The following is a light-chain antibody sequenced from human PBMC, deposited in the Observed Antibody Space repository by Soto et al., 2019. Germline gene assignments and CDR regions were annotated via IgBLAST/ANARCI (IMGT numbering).Light chain of an antibody. CDR3: QQYGSSPTWT. CDR1: QSVSSSY. Sequence: EIVLTQSPGTLSLSPGERATLSCRASQSVSSSYSAWYQQKPGQAPRLLIYGASTRATGIPDRFSGSGSGTDFTLTISRLEPEDSAVYYCQQYGSSPTWTFGQGTKVDI. CDR2: GAS. J-gene: IGKJ1*01. V-gene: IGKV3-20*01.